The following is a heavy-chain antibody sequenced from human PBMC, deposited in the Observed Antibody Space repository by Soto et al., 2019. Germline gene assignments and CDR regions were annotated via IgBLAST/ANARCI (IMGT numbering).Heavy chain of an antibody. CDR1: GFIFSTYG. D-gene: IGHD1-26*01. V-gene: IGHV3-30*18. J-gene: IGHJ4*02. CDR3: AKGGGGSYLYFDY. CDR2: ISYDEKNK. Sequence: SLRLSCAASGFIFSTYGMHWVRQAPGKGLEWVAVISYDEKNKYYADSVKGRFTISRDKSKNTLYLQMNSLRTEDTAVYYCAKGGGGSYLYFDYWGQGTLVTVSS.